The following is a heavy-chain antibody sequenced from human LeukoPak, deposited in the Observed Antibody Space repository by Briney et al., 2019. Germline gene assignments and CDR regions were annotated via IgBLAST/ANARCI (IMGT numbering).Heavy chain of an antibody. D-gene: IGHD3-10*01. CDR1: GGSISSYY. CDR2: IYYSGST. J-gene: IGHJ4*02. CDR3: AAVRGVTLTFDY. V-gene: IGHV4-59*01. Sequence: SETLSLTCTVSGGSISSYYWSWIRPPPGKGLEWIGYIYYSGSTNYNPSLKSRVTISVDTSKNQFSLKLSSVTAADTAVYYCAAVRGVTLTFDYWGQGTLVTVSS.